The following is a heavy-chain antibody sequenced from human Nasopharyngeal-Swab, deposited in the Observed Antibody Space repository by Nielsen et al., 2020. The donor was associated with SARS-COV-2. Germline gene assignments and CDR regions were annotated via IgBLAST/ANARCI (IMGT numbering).Heavy chain of an antibody. V-gene: IGHV3-21*01. CDR2: ISSSSSYI. J-gene: IGHJ6*03. CDR3: ARSPSYYDFWSGYSFNYYYYYYMDV. D-gene: IGHD3-3*01. Sequence: GESLKISCAASGFTFSSYSMNWVRQAPGKGLERVSSISSSSSYIYYADSVKGRFTISRDNAKNSLYLQMNSLRAEDTAVYYCARSPSYYDFWSGYSFNYYYYYYMDVWGKGTTVTVSS. CDR1: GFTFSSYS.